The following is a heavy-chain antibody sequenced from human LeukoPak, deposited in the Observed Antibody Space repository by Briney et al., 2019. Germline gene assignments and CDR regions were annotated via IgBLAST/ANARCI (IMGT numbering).Heavy chain of an antibody. J-gene: IGHJ4*02. CDR3: ARPGYYYDSSGYGNDY. Sequence: PGGSLRLSCAASGFTVSSNYMSWVRQAPGKGLEWVSVIYSGGSTYYADSVKGRFAISRDNSMSTLYIQMNSLRAEDTAVYYCARPGYYYDSSGYGNDYWGQGTLVTVSS. CDR2: IYSGGST. V-gene: IGHV3-53*01. D-gene: IGHD3-22*01. CDR1: GFTVSSNY.